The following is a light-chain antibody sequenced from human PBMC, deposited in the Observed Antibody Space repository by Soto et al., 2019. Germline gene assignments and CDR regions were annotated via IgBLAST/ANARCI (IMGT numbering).Light chain of an antibody. Sequence: QSVLTQSPSASGTPGQRVTISCSGSSSNIGGNTVNWYQQLPGTAPKLLISSIDQRPSGVPARFSGSKSGTSASLAISGLQSEDEAHYYCAAWDDSLIGYVFGTGTKVTVL. V-gene: IGLV1-44*01. CDR1: SSNIGGNT. J-gene: IGLJ1*01. CDR3: AAWDDSLIGYV. CDR2: SID.